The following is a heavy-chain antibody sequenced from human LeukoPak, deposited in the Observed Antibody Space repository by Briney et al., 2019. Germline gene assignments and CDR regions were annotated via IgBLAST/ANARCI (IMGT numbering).Heavy chain of an antibody. V-gene: IGHV3-53*01. D-gene: IGHD2-8*02. Sequence: GGSLRLSCAASGFTVSSNYMNWVRQAPGKGLEWVSVIYNDGGTYYADSVKGRFTISRDNSKNTLYLQMNSLRAEDTAVYYCGTSRSRTSGFDYWGQGTLVIVSS. J-gene: IGHJ4*02. CDR1: GFTVSSNY. CDR2: IYNDGGT. CDR3: GTSRSRTSGFDY.